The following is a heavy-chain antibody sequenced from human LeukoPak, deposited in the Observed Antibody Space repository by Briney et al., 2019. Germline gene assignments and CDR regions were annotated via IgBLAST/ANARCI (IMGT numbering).Heavy chain of an antibody. CDR2: IIPIVTIT. CDR3: ARDFGRWFGELPLDY. Sequence: SVKVSCKASGDTIRNYAISWVRQAPGQGLEWMGTIIPIVTITNYAQKFQDRVTITWDTSASTAYMELSSLRSEDTAVYYCARDFGRWFGELPLDYWGQGTLVTVSS. V-gene: IGHV1-69*04. J-gene: IGHJ4*02. CDR1: GDTIRNYA. D-gene: IGHD3-10*01.